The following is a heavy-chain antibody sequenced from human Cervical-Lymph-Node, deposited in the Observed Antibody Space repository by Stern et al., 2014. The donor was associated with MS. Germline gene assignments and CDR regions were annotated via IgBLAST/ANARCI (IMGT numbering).Heavy chain of an antibody. Sequence: VQLVQSGAEVQKPGSSVKVSCKASGDTSNTDAIHWVRQAPGQGLEWMGGLIPVFGSPVYAQTFTCRVSIAADESTATDYMELSSLRSDDTAVYYCARGASSAAWYKHAVDVWGQGTTVTVSS. CDR2: LIPVFGSP. J-gene: IGHJ6*02. CDR3: ARGASSAAWYKHAVDV. CDR1: GDTSNTDA. D-gene: IGHD1-14*01. V-gene: IGHV1-69*01.